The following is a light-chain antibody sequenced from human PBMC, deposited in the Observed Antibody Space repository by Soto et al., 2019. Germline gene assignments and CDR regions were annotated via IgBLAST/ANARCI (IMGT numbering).Light chain of an antibody. Sequence: EMVLTQSPATLSLSPGERATLSCLASQSVNSNYLAWYQQKPGQAPRLLVYGASSRATGIPDRFSGSGSGTDLTLTISRVEPEDFAVYYCQHYGSSPFTFGPGTKVDI. V-gene: IGKV3-20*01. CDR1: QSVNSNY. J-gene: IGKJ3*01. CDR3: QHYGSSPFT. CDR2: GAS.